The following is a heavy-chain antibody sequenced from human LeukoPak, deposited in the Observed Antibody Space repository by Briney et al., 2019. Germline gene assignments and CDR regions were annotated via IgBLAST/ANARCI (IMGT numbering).Heavy chain of an antibody. CDR3: ASRRIAAATPAEFDY. D-gene: IGHD6-13*01. J-gene: IGHJ4*02. V-gene: IGHV4-39*06. CDR2: IYYSGST. CDR1: GGSISSSSYY. Sequence: SETLSLTCTVSGGSISSSSYYWGWIRQPPGKGLEWIGSIYYSGSTYYNPSLKSRVTISVDTSKNQFPLKLSSVTAADTAVYYCASRRIAAATPAEFDYWGQGTLVTVSS.